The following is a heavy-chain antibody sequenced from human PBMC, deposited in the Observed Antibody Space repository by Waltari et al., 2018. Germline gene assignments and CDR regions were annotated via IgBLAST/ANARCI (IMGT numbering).Heavy chain of an antibody. D-gene: IGHD3-22*01. CDR3: ARGLSYYDSSGYPPPFDY. Sequence: QVQLVQSGAEVKKPGSSVKVSCKASGGTFSSYAISWVRQAPGQGLEWMGGIIPILGTANYAQKFQGRVTITADKATSTAYMELSSLRSEDTAVYYCARGLSYYDSSGYPPPFDYWGQGTLVTVSS. J-gene: IGHJ4*02. CDR2: IIPILGTA. V-gene: IGHV1-69*14. CDR1: GGTFSSYA.